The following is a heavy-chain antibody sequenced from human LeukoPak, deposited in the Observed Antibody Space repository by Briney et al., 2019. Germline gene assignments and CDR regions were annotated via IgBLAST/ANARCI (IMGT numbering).Heavy chain of an antibody. CDR3: AREEDTAMVTDWFDP. V-gene: IGHV1-2*06. Sequence: ASVKVSCKASGYTFTGYYMHWVRQAPGQGLEWMGRINPNSGGTYYAQKFQGRVTMTRDTSIITVYMELTRLRSDDTAVYYCAREEDTAMVTDWFDPWGQGTLVTVSS. J-gene: IGHJ5*02. D-gene: IGHD5-18*01. CDR1: GYTFTGYY. CDR2: INPNSGGT.